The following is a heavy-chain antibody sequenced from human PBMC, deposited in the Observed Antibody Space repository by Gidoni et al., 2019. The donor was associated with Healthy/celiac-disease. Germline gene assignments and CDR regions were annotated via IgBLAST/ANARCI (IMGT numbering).Heavy chain of an antibody. D-gene: IGHD3-22*01. CDR1: GFTFSNAW. CDR3: TTGYYDSSGYSGG. CDR2: IKSKTDGGTT. Sequence: EVQLVASGGGLVKPGGSLRLSCSASGFTFSNAWMSWVRQSPGKGLEWVGRIKSKTDGGTTDYAAPVKGRFTISRDDSKNTLYLKMNSLKTEDTAVYYCTTGYYDSSGYSGGWGQGTMVTVSS. V-gene: IGHV3-15*01. J-gene: IGHJ3*01.